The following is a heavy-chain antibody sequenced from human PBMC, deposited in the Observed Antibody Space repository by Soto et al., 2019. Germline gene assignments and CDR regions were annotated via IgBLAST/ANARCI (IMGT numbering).Heavy chain of an antibody. CDR3: ARDLDRNYDSSGYYSELDY. CDR1: GFPFSNYG. Sequence: GGSLRLSCGASGFPFSNYGMHWVRQSPGKGLAWVAVIWFDGSTIYYADSVKGRFTISRDNAKNSLYLQMNSLRDEDTAVYYCARDLDRNYDSSGYYSELDYWGQGTLVTVFS. J-gene: IGHJ4*02. CDR2: IWFDGSTI. D-gene: IGHD3-22*01. V-gene: IGHV3-30*12.